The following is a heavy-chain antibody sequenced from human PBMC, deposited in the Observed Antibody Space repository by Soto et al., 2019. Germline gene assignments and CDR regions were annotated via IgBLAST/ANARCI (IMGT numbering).Heavy chain of an antibody. CDR1: GGSISSGGYY. CDR3: ARMGIGPSHLDY. V-gene: IGHV4-31*03. D-gene: IGHD7-27*01. CDR2: IYYSGST. Sequence: SDTLSLTCTVSGGSISSGGYYWSWIRQHPGKGLEWIGYIYYSGSTYYNPSLKSRVTISVDTSKNQFSLKLSSVTAADTAVYYCARMGIGPSHLDYWGQGTLVTVSS. J-gene: IGHJ4*02.